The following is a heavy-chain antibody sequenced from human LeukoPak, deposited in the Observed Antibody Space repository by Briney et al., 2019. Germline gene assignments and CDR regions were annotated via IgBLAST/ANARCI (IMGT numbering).Heavy chain of an antibody. CDR1: GGSISSYY. CDR3: ARGGAMYDYDSSGYFDGFDI. D-gene: IGHD3-22*01. J-gene: IGHJ3*02. Sequence: SETLSLTCTVSGGSISSYYWSWIRQPPGKGLEWIAYIYDSGSTNYNPSLKSRVTISVDTSKNQFSMKLSSVTAADTAVYYCARGGAMYDYDSSGYFDGFDIWGQGTMVTVSS. CDR2: IYDSGST. V-gene: IGHV4-59*08.